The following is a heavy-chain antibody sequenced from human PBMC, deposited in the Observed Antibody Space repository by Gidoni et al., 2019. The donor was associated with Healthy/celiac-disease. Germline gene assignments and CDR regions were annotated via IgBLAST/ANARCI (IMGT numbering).Heavy chain of an antibody. J-gene: IGHJ6*02. CDR3: ARENIGVVMNYYYYGMDV. CDR1: GGSFSGYY. V-gene: IGHV4-34*01. Sequence: QVQLQQWGAGLLKPSETLSLTCAVYGGSFSGYYWSWIRQPPGKGLEWIGEINHSGSTNYNPSLKSRVTISVDTSKNQFSLKLSSVTAADTAVYYCARENIGVVMNYYYYGMDVWGQGTTVTVSS. CDR2: INHSGST. D-gene: IGHD3-3*01.